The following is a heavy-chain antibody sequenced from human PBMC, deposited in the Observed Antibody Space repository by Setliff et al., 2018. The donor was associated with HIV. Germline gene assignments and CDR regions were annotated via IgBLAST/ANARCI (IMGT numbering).Heavy chain of an antibody. D-gene: IGHD2-2*01. V-gene: IGHV4-61*09. CDR2: IYATGST. CDR3: AREGTYCSSTICYDWFDP. CDR1: GSSISSRTYY. J-gene: IGHJ5*02. Sequence: SETLSLTCTVSGSSISSRTYYWSWIRQPAGKGPEWIGYIYATGSTNYNPSLKSRLTISMDTSKNQFSLNLSSVTAADTAVYYCAREGTYCSSTICYDWFDPWGQGTLVTVSS.